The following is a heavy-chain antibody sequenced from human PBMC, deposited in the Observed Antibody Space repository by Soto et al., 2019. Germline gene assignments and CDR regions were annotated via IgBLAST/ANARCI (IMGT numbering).Heavy chain of an antibody. CDR1: YDSGTSHD. Sequence: SQPMSHTSSFSYDSGTSHDLTWIRQTPEKGLEWIGYIHYTGSSHYNPSLKSRVTISVDRSKNQFSLKLSSVTAADTAVYYCASHHGYSYGYSFDYWGQRTLVTVSS. CDR3: ASHHGYSYGYSFDY. CDR2: IHYTGSS. D-gene: IGHD5-18*01. J-gene: IGHJ4*02. V-gene: IGHV4-59*06.